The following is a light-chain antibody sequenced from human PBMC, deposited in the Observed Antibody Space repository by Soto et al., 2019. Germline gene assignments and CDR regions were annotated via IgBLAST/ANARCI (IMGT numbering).Light chain of an antibody. CDR1: GRSFENFNL. Sequence: QSVLTQPASVSGSPGQSITISCTGAGRSFENFNLVSWYQHRPGKPPKLLITEANRRPSGVSDRFSAAKSDNTASLTISGLQTDDESDYFCCSYDHDTSSVLFGGGTKLTVL. J-gene: IGLJ2*01. V-gene: IGLV2-23*01. CDR3: CSYDHDTSSVL. CDR2: EAN.